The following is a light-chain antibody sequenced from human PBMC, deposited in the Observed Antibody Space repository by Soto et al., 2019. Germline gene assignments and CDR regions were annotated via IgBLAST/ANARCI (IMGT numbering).Light chain of an antibody. CDR2: EVV. J-gene: IGLJ1*01. V-gene: IGLV2-8*01. CDR1: KNDIGVYDF. Sequence: QSALTQPPSASGSPGQSVTISCTGTKNDIGVYDFVSWYQHHPGKAPRLIIYEVVQRPSGVPDRSSGSKSGNTASLTVSGLQAADGADYFCKSYAGSNTYVFGSGTKVTVL. CDR3: KSYAGSNTYV.